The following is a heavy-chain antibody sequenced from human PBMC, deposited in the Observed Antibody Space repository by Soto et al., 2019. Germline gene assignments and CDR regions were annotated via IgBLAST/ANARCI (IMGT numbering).Heavy chain of an antibody. V-gene: IGHV1-69*13. J-gene: IGHJ4*02. Sequence: ASVKVSCKASGNTFSSYSFTWVLQAPGKGFELLGGIIPLLGTTDYAQKFQGRVNITADESTTTVYMDLSGLTSEDTAMYYCARGYQPMLPFDFWGQGTLVTVSS. CDR3: ARGYQPMLPFDF. CDR2: IIPLLGTT. CDR1: GNTFSSYS. D-gene: IGHD2-2*01.